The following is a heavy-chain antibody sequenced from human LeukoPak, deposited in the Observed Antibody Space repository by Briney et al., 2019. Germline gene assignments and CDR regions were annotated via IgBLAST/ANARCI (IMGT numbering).Heavy chain of an antibody. CDR1: GFTFSNYA. CDR2: FKSKSNGGTT. V-gene: IGHV3-15*01. J-gene: IGHJ6*02. Sequence: GGSLRLSCAASGFTFSNYAMNWVRQAPGKGLEWVGLFKSKSNGGTTHYAAPVKGRFTMSRDDSQNTLYLQMNSLNTEDTAVYYCTTDGYYYGMDVWGQGTTVTVPS. CDR3: TTDGYYYGMDV.